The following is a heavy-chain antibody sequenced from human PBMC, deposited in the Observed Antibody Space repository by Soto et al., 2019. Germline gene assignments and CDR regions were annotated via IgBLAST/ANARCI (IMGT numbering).Heavy chain of an antibody. CDR1: GFTFSSYG. CDR3: AKGLLNEDFGYYDSSGYWGPLDY. D-gene: IGHD3-22*01. CDR2: ISYDGSNK. Sequence: QVQLVESGGGVVQPGRSLRLSCAASGFTFSSYGMHWVRQAPGKGLEWVAVISYDGSNKYYADSVKGRFTISRDNSKNTLYLHVNSLRPEDTSVYYCAKGLLNEDFGYYDSSGYWGPLDYWGQGTLVTVSS. J-gene: IGHJ4*02. V-gene: IGHV3-30*18.